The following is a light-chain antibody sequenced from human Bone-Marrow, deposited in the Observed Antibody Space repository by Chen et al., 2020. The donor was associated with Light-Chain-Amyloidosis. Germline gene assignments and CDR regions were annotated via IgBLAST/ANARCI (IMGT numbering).Light chain of an antibody. V-gene: IGLV3-25*03. Sequence: SYELTPPPSVSVSPGQTARITCSGDDLPTKYAYWYQQKPGQAPVLVIHRDTERPSGISERFSGSSSGTTATLTFSGVQAEDEADYHCQSADSSGTYEVIFGGGTKLTVL. CDR3: QSADSSGTYEVI. J-gene: IGLJ2*01. CDR1: DLPTKY. CDR2: RDT.